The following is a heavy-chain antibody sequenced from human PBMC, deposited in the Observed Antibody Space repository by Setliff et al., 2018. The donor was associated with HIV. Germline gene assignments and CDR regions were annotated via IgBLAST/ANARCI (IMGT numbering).Heavy chain of an antibody. CDR3: ATDPGYSSTWYSESFQH. V-gene: IGHV1-3*01. CDR2: INAGNGNT. Sequence: ASVKVSCKASGYTLSRYAMHWVRQAPGQRLEWMGWINAGNGNTKYSQKFQGRVSIARDTSASTAYMELSSLRSEDTAVYYCATDPGYSSTWYSESFQHWGQGTVVTVSS. CDR1: GYTLSRYA. J-gene: IGHJ1*01. D-gene: IGHD6-13*01.